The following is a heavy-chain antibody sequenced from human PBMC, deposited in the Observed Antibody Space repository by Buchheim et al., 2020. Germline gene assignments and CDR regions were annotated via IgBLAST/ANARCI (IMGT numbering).Heavy chain of an antibody. D-gene: IGHD6-19*01. CDR1: GYTFTSYY. CDR3: ARDYSSGWLYGPGYYYYGMDV. CDR2: INPSGGST. J-gene: IGHJ6*02. Sequence: QVQLVQSGAEVKKPGASVKVSCKASGYTFTSYYMHWVRQAPGQGLEWMGIINPSGGSTSYAQKFQGRVTMTRDTSTSTVYMELSSLRSEVTAVYYCARDYSSGWLYGPGYYYYGMDVWGQGTT. V-gene: IGHV1-46*01.